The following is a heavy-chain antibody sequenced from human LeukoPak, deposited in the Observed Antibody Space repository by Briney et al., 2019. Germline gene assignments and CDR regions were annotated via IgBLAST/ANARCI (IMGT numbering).Heavy chain of an antibody. Sequence: KPSETLSLTCTVSGGSISSSSYYWGWIRQPPGKGLEWIGSIYYSGSTYYNPSLKIRVTISVDTSKNQFSLKLSSVTAADTAVYYCARLIRSGYYYLGSSGDYWGQGTLVTVSS. CDR3: ARLIRSGYYYLGSSGDY. CDR1: GGSISSSSYY. V-gene: IGHV4-39*01. CDR2: IYYSGST. J-gene: IGHJ4*02. D-gene: IGHD3-22*01.